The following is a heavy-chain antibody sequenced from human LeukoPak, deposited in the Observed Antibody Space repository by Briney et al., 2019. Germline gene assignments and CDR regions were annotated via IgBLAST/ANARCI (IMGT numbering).Heavy chain of an antibody. CDR3: AKDRGGYYGSGSYYDY. D-gene: IGHD3-10*01. CDR1: GYTFTGYY. CDR2: INPNSGGT. J-gene: IGHJ4*02. Sequence: GASVKVSCKASGYTFTGYYMHWVRQAPGQGLEWMGWINPNSGGTNYAQKFQGRVTMTRDTSISTAYMELSRLRSDDTAVYYCAKDRGGYYGSGSYYDYWGQGTLVTVSS. V-gene: IGHV1-2*02.